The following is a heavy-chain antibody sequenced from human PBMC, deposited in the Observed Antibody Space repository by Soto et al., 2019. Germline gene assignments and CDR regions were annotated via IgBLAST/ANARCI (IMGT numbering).Heavy chain of an antibody. V-gene: IGHV3-74*01. CDR2: ITSDGKSK. D-gene: IGHD2-21*02. CDR1: GFNFSNHW. J-gene: IGHJ5*02. Sequence: GGSLRLSCAASGFNFSNHWMYWVRQRPAEGLVWVSRITSDGKSKAYAESVKGRFAISRDNAKNTLYLQMNGLTAEDTAVYYCARESGDWPLNWFDPWGQGTLVTSPQ. CDR3: ARESGDWPLNWFDP.